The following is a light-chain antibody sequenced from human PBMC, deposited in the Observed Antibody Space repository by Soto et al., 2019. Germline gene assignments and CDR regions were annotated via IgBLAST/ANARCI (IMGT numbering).Light chain of an antibody. V-gene: IGLV1-40*01. Sequence: QLVLTQPPSVSGAPGQRVTISCTGSSSNIGAGYDVHWYQQLPGTAPKLLIYGNSNRPSGVPDRFSGSKSGTSASPAITGLQAEDEADYYCHSYDSSLSGYVFGSGTKLTVL. CDR2: GNS. CDR3: HSYDSSLSGYV. J-gene: IGLJ1*01. CDR1: SSNIGAGYD.